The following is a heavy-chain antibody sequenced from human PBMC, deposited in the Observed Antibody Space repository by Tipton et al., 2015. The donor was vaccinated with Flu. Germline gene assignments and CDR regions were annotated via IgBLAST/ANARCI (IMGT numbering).Heavy chain of an antibody. CDR1: GGSFSGDY. V-gene: IGHV4-34*01. Sequence: TLSLTCVVYGGSFSGDYCSWIRQPPGKGLEWIGEVNHSGSTNYNPSLKSRVTISVDTSKNQFSLKLDSVTAADTAVYYCARCRSGYCDWFDPWGQGTLVTVSS. CDR2: VNHSGST. D-gene: IGHD3-22*01. CDR3: ARCRSGYCDWFDP. J-gene: IGHJ5*02.